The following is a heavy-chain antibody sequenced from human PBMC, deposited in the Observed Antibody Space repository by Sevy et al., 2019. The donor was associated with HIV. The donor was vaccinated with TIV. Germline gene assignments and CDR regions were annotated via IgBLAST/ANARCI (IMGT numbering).Heavy chain of an antibody. V-gene: IGHV1-18*03. CDR1: GYTYTSYG. D-gene: IGHD2-2*01. J-gene: IGHJ4*02. CDR3: ARDRAIVVVPADTDY. Sequence: ASVKVSCKASGYTYTSYGISWVRRAPRQGLEWIGWISAYNGNTNYAQKLQGRVTMTTDTSTSTAYMELRCLRSDDMAVYYCARDRAIVVVPADTDYWGQGTLVTVSS. CDR2: ISAYNGNT.